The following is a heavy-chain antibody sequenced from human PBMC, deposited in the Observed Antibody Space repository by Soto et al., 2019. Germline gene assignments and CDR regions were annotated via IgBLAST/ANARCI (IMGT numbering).Heavy chain of an antibody. D-gene: IGHD1-7*01. V-gene: IGHV4-31*02. CDR2: IYYSGST. CDR3: ARQYNWNYVSFYYYYYGMDV. Sequence: WIGYIYYSGSTYYNPSLKSRVTISVDTSKNQFSLKLSSVTAADTAVYYCARQYNWNYVSFYYYYYGMDVWGQGTTVTVSS. J-gene: IGHJ6*02.